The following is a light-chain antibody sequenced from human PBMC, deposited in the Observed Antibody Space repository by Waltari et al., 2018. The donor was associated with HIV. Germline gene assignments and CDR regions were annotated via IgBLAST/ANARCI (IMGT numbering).Light chain of an antibody. V-gene: IGLV1-51*01. CDR1: NSNLGNNF. CDR2: ANG. Sequence: QSILTQSPSVSAAPGQKVTVSCSGDNSNLGNNFVSWYQQVPGRAPRLLIYANGKRPSGIPERFSAFKAGVSATLVIAGLQIVDEADYYCGTWDSSLSLYVFGPGTTVAVL. CDR3: GTWDSSLSLYV. J-gene: IGLJ1*01.